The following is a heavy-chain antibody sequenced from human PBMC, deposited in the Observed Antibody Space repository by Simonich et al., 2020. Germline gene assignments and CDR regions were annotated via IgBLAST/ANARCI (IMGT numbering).Heavy chain of an antibody. J-gene: IGHJ4*02. CDR1: GLTFDDYA. V-gene: IGHV3-9*01. Sequence: EVQLVESGGGLVQPGRSLRLSCAASGLTFDDYAMPWVRQAPGRGLEWVSVMNWNVGRIGFVDSGKGRFTISRDNAKNSLYLQMNSLSAEDTALYYCAKDMGYCSGGSCYYFDYWGQGTLVTVSS. CDR3: AKDMGYCSGGSCYYFDY. D-gene: IGHD2-15*01. CDR2: MNWNVGRI.